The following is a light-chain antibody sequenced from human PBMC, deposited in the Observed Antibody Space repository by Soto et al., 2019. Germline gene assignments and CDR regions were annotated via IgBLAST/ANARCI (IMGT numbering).Light chain of an antibody. Sequence: EIVLTQSPGTLSLSPGERATLSCRASQSVSISLAWYQQKPGQAPRLLIYDASNRATGIPARFSGSGSGTEFTLTISSLQSEDLAVYYCQQYNNWPPWTFGQGTKVDIK. V-gene: IGKV3-15*01. J-gene: IGKJ1*01. CDR1: QSVSIS. CDR3: QQYNNWPPWT. CDR2: DAS.